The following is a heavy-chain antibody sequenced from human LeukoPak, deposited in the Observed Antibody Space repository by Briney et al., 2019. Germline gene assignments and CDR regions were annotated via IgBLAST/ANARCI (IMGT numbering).Heavy chain of an antibody. D-gene: IGHD3-10*01. J-gene: IGHJ4*02. Sequence: GGPLRLSCAASGFTVSTNYMSWVRQAPGKGLEWVSIIYSGDRTDYADSLKGRFTISRDTSKNTLYLQMSSLRAEDTAVYYCARDVRKQGLWSWGQGTLVTVSS. V-gene: IGHV3-66*01. CDR1: GFTVSTNY. CDR2: IYSGDRT. CDR3: ARDVRKQGLWS.